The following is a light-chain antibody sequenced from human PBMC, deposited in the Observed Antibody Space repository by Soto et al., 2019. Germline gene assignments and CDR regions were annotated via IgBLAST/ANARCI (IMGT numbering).Light chain of an antibody. V-gene: IGKV1-39*01. J-gene: IGKJ1*01. CDR1: QPINLY. Sequence: DIQMTQSPSSLSASVGDRVTITCRASQPINLYLNWYQQKPGKAPKLLIYTASTLKSGVPSRFSGSGSGTEFTLTINSLQPEDFAVYYCEQYNNWPPWTFGQGTKV. CDR3: EQYNNWPPWT. CDR2: TAS.